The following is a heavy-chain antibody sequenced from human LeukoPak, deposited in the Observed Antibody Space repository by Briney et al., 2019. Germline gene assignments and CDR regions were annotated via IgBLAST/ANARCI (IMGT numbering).Heavy chain of an antibody. CDR3: ARVGGRGYSYSYAPHDAFDI. CDR2: INHSGST. Sequence: SETLSLTCAVYGGSFSGYYWSWIRQPPGKGLEWIGEINHSGSTNYNPSLKSRVTISVDTSKNQSSLQLSSVTAADTAVYYCARVGGRGYSYSYAPHDAFDIWGQGTMVTVSS. J-gene: IGHJ3*02. CDR1: GGSFSGYY. D-gene: IGHD5-18*01. V-gene: IGHV4-34*01.